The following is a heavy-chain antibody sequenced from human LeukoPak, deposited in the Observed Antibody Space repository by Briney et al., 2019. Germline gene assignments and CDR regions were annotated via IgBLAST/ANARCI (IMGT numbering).Heavy chain of an antibody. CDR3: ARAITIFGVVTSWYFDY. Sequence: GSLRLSLAASGFTFICYDINLVRLAPGKGLEGVSYICCSGGTIYYADSVKGRFTISRDNAKNSLYLQMNSLRAEDTAVYYCARAITIFGVVTSWYFDYWGQGTLVTVSS. CDR2: ICCSGGTI. CDR1: GFTFICYD. J-gene: IGHJ4*02. V-gene: IGHV3-48*01. D-gene: IGHD3-3*01.